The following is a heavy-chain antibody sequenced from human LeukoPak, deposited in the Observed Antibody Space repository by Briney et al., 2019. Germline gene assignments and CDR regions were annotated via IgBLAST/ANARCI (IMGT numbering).Heavy chain of an antibody. CDR3: AKGAYDYVEIAYFDY. D-gene: IGHD5-12*01. J-gene: IGHJ4*02. CDR2: IIASSGAT. Sequence: PGGSLRLSCATSGFRFSNYAMNWVRQAPGKGLEWVSLIIASSGATFYADSVKGRFTISRDTSKNTLYLQMNSLRDEDTAVYYCAKGAYDYVEIAYFDYWGQGTLVTVSS. CDR1: GFRFSNYA. V-gene: IGHV3-23*01.